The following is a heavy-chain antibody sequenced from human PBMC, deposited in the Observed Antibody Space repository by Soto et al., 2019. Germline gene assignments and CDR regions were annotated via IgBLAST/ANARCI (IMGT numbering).Heavy chain of an antibody. CDR2: IRSKANKYAT. V-gene: IGHV3-73*02. J-gene: IGHJ2*01. CDR3: ARHALQYCGGDCYLLPYFDL. D-gene: IGHD2-21*02. Sequence: EVQLVESGGGLVQPGGALEISFAASGVPFSCPSMHWVRPGFGKRLGWVCRIRSKANKYATVYAASVESRFNISRDDSKNTAHLKMNSLTTEDTAVYYCARHALQYCGGDCYLLPYFDLWGRGTLVTVSS. CDR1: GVPFSCPS.